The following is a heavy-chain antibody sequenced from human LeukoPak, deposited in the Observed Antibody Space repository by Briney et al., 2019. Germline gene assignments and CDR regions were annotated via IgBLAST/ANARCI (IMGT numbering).Heavy chain of an antibody. Sequence: SETLSLTCTVSGGSISSYYCSWIRQPPRKGLEWIGYIYYSGSTNYNPSLKSRVTISVDTSKNQFSLKLSSVTAADTAVYYCARDIRYGGNSVWGQGTLVTVSS. CDR2: IYYSGST. CDR1: GGSISSYY. CDR3: ARDIRYGGNSV. V-gene: IGHV4-59*01. J-gene: IGHJ4*02. D-gene: IGHD4-23*01.